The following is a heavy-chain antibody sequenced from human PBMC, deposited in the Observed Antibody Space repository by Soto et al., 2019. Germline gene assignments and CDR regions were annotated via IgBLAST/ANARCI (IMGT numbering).Heavy chain of an antibody. CDR3: AREGVAPYYYYGMDV. CDR1: GYTFTSYD. J-gene: IGHJ6*02. V-gene: IGHV1-8*01. CDR2: MNPNSGNT. Sequence: EASVKVSCKASGYTFTSYDINWVRQATGQGLEWMGWMNPNSGNTGYAQKFQGRVTMTRNTSISTAYMELSSLRSEDTAVYYCAREGVAPYYYYGMDVWGQGTPVTVSS. D-gene: IGHD5-12*01.